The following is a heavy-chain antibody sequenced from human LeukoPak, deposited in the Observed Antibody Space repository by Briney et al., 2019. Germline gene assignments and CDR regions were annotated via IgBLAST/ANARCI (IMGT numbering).Heavy chain of an antibody. J-gene: IGHJ4*02. CDR2: INPNSGGT. V-gene: IGHV1-2*02. CDR3: ARDLRSSGLPFDY. D-gene: IGHD3-10*01. CDR1: GYTFTGYY. Sequence: VASVKVSCKASGYTFTGYYMHWVRQAPGQGLEWMGWINPNSGGTNYAQKFQGRVTMTRDTSISTAYMELSRLRSDDTAVYYCARDLRSSGLPFDYWGQGTLVTVSS.